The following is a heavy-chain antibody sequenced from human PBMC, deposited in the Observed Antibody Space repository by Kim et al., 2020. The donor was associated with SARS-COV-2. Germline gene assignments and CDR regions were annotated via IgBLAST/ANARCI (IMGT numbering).Heavy chain of an antibody. J-gene: IGHJ6*02. CDR3: ARDGGGSYYGDYYYYGMDV. CDR2: IWYDGSNK. D-gene: IGHD1-26*01. V-gene: IGHV3-33*01. Sequence: GGSLRLSCAASGFTFSSYGMHWVRQAPGKGLEWVAVIWYDGSNKYYADSVKGRFTISRDNSKNTLYLQMNSLRAEDTAVYYCARDGGGSYYGDYYYYGMDVWGQGTTVTVSS. CDR1: GFTFSSYG.